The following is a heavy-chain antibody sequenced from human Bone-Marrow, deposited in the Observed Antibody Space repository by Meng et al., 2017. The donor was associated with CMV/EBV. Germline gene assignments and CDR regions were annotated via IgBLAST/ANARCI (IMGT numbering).Heavy chain of an antibody. J-gene: IGHJ4*02. CDR2: ISYDGSNK. CDR3: AKGAIVVVPAAIIALEKHFDY. V-gene: IGHV3-30*18. CDR1: SYG. Sequence: SYGVHWVRQAPGKGLEWVAVISYDGSNKYYADSVKGRFTISRDNSKNTLYLQMNSLRAEDTAVYYCAKGAIVVVPAAIIALEKHFDYWGQGTLVTVSS. D-gene: IGHD2-2*01.